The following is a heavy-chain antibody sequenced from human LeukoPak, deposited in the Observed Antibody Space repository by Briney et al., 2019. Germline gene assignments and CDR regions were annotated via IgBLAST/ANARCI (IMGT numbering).Heavy chain of an antibody. CDR1: GFPFSTFW. Sequence: GGSLRLSCAVSGFPFSTFWMSWVRQAPGKGLEWVANINQDGSEKYYVDSVKGRFTISRDNAKNSLYLQMNSLRAEDTAVYYCARDHHHRLWDDYYYYMDVWGKGTTVTISS. CDR3: ARDHHHRLWDDYYYYMDV. D-gene: IGHD3-16*02. V-gene: IGHV3-7*01. J-gene: IGHJ6*03. CDR2: INQDGSEK.